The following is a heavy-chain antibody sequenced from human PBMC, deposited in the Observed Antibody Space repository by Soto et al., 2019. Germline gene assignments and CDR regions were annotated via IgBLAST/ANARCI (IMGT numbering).Heavy chain of an antibody. V-gene: IGHV3-15*07. CDR3: TTDSYMTTVIVRFDY. J-gene: IGHJ4*01. CDR1: GFIFSNAW. Sequence: GGSLRLSCAASGFIFSNAWINWVRQAPWKGLEWVGRIKSKVDGGTSDFAAPVKDRFAISRDDSKNIVYLEMNGLKTEDTAMYYCTTDSYMTTVIVRFDYWGHGTQVTVSS. CDR2: IKSKVDGGTS. D-gene: IGHD3-16*01.